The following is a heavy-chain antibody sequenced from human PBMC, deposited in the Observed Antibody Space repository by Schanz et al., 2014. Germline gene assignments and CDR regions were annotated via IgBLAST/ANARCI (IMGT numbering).Heavy chain of an antibody. CDR2: ISYHGSER. CDR1: GFSFSDYG. CDR3: VKDDREDVVVVAANY. Sequence: QVQLVESGGGVVQPGRSLRLSCAGSGFSFSDYGMHWVRQAPGRGLEWVAVISYHGSERYYADSVKGRFTISRDNSRNTVYLQMSSLRAEDTAVYYCVKDDREDVVVVAANYWGQGAQVIVSS. D-gene: IGHD2-15*01. V-gene: IGHV3-30*18. J-gene: IGHJ4*02.